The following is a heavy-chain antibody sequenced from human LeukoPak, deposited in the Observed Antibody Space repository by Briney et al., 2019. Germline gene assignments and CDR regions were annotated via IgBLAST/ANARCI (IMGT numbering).Heavy chain of an antibody. Sequence: PSETLSLTYTVSGDSISSYYWSWIRQPPGRGLEWIGYIHYSGYTNYNPSLKSRVTISVDTSENQISLKLSSVTAADTAVYYCARHGEGYGDYGGFDTWGQGTLVTVSS. V-gene: IGHV4-59*08. D-gene: IGHD4-17*01. CDR3: ARHGEGYGDYGGFDT. CDR1: GDSISSYY. J-gene: IGHJ5*02. CDR2: IHYSGYT.